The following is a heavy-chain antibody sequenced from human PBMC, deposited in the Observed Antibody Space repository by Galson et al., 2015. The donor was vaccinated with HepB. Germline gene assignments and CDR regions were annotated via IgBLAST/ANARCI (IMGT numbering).Heavy chain of an antibody. Sequence: SVKVSCKASGYTFTSYYMHWVRQAPGQGLEWMGIINPSGGSTSYAQKFQGRVTMTRDTSTSTVYMELSSLRSEDTAVYYCARDPAAAGVTMDVWGKGTTVTVSS. D-gene: IGHD6-13*01. V-gene: IGHV1-46*01. CDR2: INPSGGST. CDR1: GYTFTSYY. J-gene: IGHJ6*04. CDR3: ARDPAAAGVTMDV.